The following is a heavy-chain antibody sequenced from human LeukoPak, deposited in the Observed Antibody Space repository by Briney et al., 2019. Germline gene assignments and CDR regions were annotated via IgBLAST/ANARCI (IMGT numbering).Heavy chain of an antibody. D-gene: IGHD6-6*01. CDR3: ARGPRRIAARPLRAGXXDH. CDR1: GGSFSGYY. CDR2: INHSGST. V-gene: IGHV4-34*01. Sequence: SETLSLTCAVYGGSFSGYYWSWIRQPPGKGLEWIGEINHSGSTNYNPSLKSRVTISVGTSKNQFSLKLSSVTAADTAVYYCARGPRRIAARPLRAGXXDHXXXGTXVTVSS. J-gene: IGHJ4*02.